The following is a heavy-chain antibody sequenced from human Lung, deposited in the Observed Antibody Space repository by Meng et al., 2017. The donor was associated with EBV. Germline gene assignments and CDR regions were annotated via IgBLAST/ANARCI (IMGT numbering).Heavy chain of an antibody. D-gene: IGHD1-14*01. CDR1: GGSFSTHT. Sequence: QGQLVRSGAGVRKPGSSVKVACKPSGGSFSTHTFSWVRQAPGQGLEWMGGLIAVFDKTKAAPRFQDRVTFTADESTSTAYMELSSLTFDDTAVYFCARGRRNEPLFDYWGQGTLVTVPS. CDR2: LIAVFDKT. J-gene: IGHJ4*02. CDR3: ARGRRNEPLFDY. V-gene: IGHV1-69*13.